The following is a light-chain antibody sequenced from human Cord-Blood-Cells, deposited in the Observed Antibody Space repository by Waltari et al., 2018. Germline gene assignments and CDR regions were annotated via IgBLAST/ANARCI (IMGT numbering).Light chain of an antibody. CDR1: SSDVGSYNL. CDR2: EGS. CDR3: CSYAGSSTSPYV. Sequence: QSALTQPASVSGSPGQSITISCTGTSSDVGSYNLVSWYQQHPGKAPKLMIYEGSKRPSGVLNRFSGSKSGNTASLTISGLQAEDEADYYCCSYAGSSTSPYVFGTGTKVTVL. J-gene: IGLJ1*01. V-gene: IGLV2-23*01.